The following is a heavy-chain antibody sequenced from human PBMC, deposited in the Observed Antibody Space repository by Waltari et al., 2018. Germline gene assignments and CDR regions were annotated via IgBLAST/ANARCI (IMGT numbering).Heavy chain of an antibody. V-gene: IGHV3-30*02. CDR2: IRYDGSNE. J-gene: IGHJ4*02. CDR3: AKVFSVVGATRGPTPMDY. Sequence: QVQLVESGGGVVQPGGSLRLSCAASGFTFSSYGLHWVRQAPGKGLEWVAFIRYDGSNEYYADSVKGRFTISRDNSKNTLFLHMNSLRVEDTAVFYCAKVFSVVGATRGPTPMDYWGQGTLVTVSS. CDR1: GFTFSSYG. D-gene: IGHD1-26*01.